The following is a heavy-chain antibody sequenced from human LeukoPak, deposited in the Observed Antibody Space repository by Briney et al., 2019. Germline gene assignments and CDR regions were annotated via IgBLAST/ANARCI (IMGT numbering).Heavy chain of an antibody. V-gene: IGHV3-15*01. Sequence: GGSLRLSCAASAFTFNNAWMSWVRQVPGKGLEWVGRIKSKTDGGTTDYAAPVKGRFTISRDDSKNTLFLQMNSLKTEDTAVYYCTTEGDGGPDYWGQGTLVTVSS. D-gene: IGHD4-23*01. J-gene: IGHJ4*02. CDR1: AFTFNNAW. CDR3: TTEGDGGPDY. CDR2: IKSKTDGGTT.